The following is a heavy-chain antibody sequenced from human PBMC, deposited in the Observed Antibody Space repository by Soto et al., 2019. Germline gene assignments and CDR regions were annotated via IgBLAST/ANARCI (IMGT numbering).Heavy chain of an antibody. CDR2: ITGSSSYI. V-gene: IGHV3-21*01. J-gene: IGHJ4*02. D-gene: IGHD4-17*01. Sequence: GGSLRLSCAVSGFTFSSYSMNWVRQAPGKGLEWVSYITGSSSYIYYADSVRGRFTISRDNSKNSLYLQMNSLRAEDTGVYYCARDQTRDYWGQGTLVTVSS. CDR1: GFTFSSYS. CDR3: ARDQTRDY.